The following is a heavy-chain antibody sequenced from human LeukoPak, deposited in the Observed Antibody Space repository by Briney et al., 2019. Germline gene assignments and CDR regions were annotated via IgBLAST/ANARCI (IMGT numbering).Heavy chain of an antibody. D-gene: IGHD6-19*01. J-gene: IGHJ6*03. CDR3: ARVPRYGWPGDYYYYYYMDV. Sequence: SQTLSLTCAISGDSVSSNTASWNWIRQSPSRGLEWLGRTYYRSKWSSDYAVSVRSRITINPDTSKNQFSLQLNSVTPEDTAVYYCARVPRYGWPGDYYYYYYMDVWGKGTTVTISS. CDR2: TYYRSKWSS. CDR1: GDSVSSNTAS. V-gene: IGHV6-1*01.